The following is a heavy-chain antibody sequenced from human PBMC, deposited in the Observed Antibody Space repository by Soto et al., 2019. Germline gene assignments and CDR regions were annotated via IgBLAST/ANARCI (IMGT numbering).Heavy chain of an antibody. J-gene: IGHJ5*02. V-gene: IGHV4-59*01. CDR2: IYYSGST. CDR1: GASINNYY. Sequence: PSETLSLTCTVSGASINNYYWSWIRQPPGKGLEWIGYIYYSGSTNYNPSLKSRVTMSVDTSKRQFSLKLSSVTADDTAVYYCVIIGNIANWFDPWGQGTLVTVSS. CDR3: VIIGNIANWFDP. D-gene: IGHD6-13*01.